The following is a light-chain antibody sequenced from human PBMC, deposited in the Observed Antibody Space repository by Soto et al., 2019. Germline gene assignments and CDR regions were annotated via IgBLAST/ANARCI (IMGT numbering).Light chain of an antibody. Sequence: DLQLTQSPSVVSSSVVYIFTINWPASQSIGKHLNWYQQKPGKAPKFLIYGASTLQNGVPSRFTGSGSGTDFTLTVNSLQAEDFATYYCQQGYSSPATFGQGTRLENK. CDR2: GAS. J-gene: IGKJ5*01. V-gene: IGKV1-39*01. CDR1: QSIGKH. CDR3: QQGYSSPAT.